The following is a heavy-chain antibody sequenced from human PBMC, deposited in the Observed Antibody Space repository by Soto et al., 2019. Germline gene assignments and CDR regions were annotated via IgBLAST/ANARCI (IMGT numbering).Heavy chain of an antibody. CDR1: GGTVASSHW. CDR2: VYHTGDT. Sequence: SETLSLTCSVSGGTVASSHWWSWVRQSPGRGLEWIGNVYHTGDTNFNPSLQSRVTFSVDKSNNQFSLRLTSVTAADTAVYFCAREIVTAGGNNYFDPWGPGTLVTVSS. J-gene: IGHJ5*02. D-gene: IGHD2-21*02. V-gene: IGHV4-4*02. CDR3: AREIVTAGGNNYFDP.